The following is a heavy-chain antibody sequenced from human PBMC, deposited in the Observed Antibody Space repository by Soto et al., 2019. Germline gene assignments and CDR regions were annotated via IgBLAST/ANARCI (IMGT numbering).Heavy chain of an antibody. J-gene: IGHJ4*02. CDR2: TRQDGGEK. D-gene: IGHD1-26*01. CDR1: GFIFGDYW. V-gene: IGHV3-7*05. CDR3: ARHHCGSYYFDY. Sequence: EVRLVESGGALVQIGGSLRLSCAASGFIFGDYWMSWIRQAPGKGLEWVANTRQDGGEKNFVDSVKGRFFISRDNAKNSLYLQMNSLRAEDTAVYYCARHHCGSYYFDYWGLGTLVTVSS.